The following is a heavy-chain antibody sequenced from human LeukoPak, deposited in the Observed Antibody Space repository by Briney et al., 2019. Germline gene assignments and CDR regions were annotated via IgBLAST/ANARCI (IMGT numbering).Heavy chain of an antibody. V-gene: IGHV3-23*01. CDR1: GFTFSTFA. D-gene: IGHD3-22*01. Sequence: GGSRRLSCAASGFTFSTFAMNWIRQAPGKGLEWVSGMSASGSRTYYADSVKGRFTISGDNSKNTLSLQMNSLRAEDTAIYYCAKDLRAHYYDSSGYGSFGSWGQGTLVTVSS. J-gene: IGHJ5*02. CDR3: AKDLRAHYYDSSGYGSFGS. CDR2: MSASGSRT.